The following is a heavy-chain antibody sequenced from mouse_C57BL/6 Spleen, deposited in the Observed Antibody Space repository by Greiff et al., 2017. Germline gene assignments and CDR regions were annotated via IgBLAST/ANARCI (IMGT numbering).Heavy chain of an antibody. D-gene: IGHD2-4*01. J-gene: IGHJ4*01. CDR1: GFTFSSYA. V-gene: IGHV5-4*01. CDR2: ISDGGSYT. Sequence: EVKLVESGGGLVKPGGSLKLSCAASGFTFSSYAMSWVRQTPEKRLEWVATISDGGSYTSYPDNVKGRFTISRDNAKNNLYLQMSHLKSEDTAMYYGARDEEDYNSDYAMDYWGQGTSVTVSS. CDR3: ARDEEDYNSDYAMDY.